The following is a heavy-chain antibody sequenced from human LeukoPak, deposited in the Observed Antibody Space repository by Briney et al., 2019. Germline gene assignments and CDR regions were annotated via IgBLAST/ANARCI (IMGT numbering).Heavy chain of an antibody. CDR3: ARGNGGDYFDF. CDR1: GFTFSSYW. D-gene: IGHD2-8*01. CDR2: IKGDGSEK. Sequence: GGSLRLSCEVSGFTFSSYWMSWVRQAPGKGLEWVANIKGDGSEKFYVDSVRGRFTVSGDNAKNSLYLHVNNLRAEDTAVYYCARGNGGDYFDFWGQGTLVTVSS. V-gene: IGHV3-7*01. J-gene: IGHJ4*02.